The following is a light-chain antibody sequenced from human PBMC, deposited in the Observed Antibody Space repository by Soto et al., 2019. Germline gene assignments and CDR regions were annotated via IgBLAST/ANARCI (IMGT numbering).Light chain of an antibody. CDR2: KAS. J-gene: IGKJ1*01. CDR1: QSISSW. CDR3: QQYKSYSPT. V-gene: IGKV1-5*03. Sequence: DIPMTQSPSTLSASVGDRVTITCRASQSISSWLAWYQQKPGKAPKLLIYKASSLESGVPSRFSGSGSGTEFTLTISSLQPDDFATYYCQQYKSYSPTFGQGTKVEIK.